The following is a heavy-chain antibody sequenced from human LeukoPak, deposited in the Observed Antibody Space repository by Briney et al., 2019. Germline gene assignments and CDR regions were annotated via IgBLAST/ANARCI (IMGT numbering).Heavy chain of an antibody. D-gene: IGHD3-10*01. CDR1: GFSFTNTW. Sequence: PGGSLRLSCAASGFSFTNTWMSWVRQAPGRGLEWVGWIKSNPDGGATVYSAPVKGRFTISRDDSKNTLYLQLDSLKAEDTAVYYCATDAFLLFGEFAHWGQGTLVTVSS. J-gene: IGHJ4*02. CDR3: ATDAFLLFGEFAH. V-gene: IGHV3-15*01. CDR2: IKSNPDGGAT.